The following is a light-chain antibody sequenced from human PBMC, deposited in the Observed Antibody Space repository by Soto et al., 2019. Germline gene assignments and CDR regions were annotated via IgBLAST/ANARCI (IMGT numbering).Light chain of an antibody. CDR3: QQRYNWPLT. V-gene: IGKV3-11*01. CDR1: QSISTN. J-gene: IGKJ4*01. CDR2: DTS. Sequence: EIVMTQSPATLSASRGERTTLSCGANQSISTNLAWYQQKPGQAPRLLIFDTSNRAAGVPARFSGSGSGTDFTLTISSLEPEDFAVYYCQQRYNWPLTFGGGSEVDI.